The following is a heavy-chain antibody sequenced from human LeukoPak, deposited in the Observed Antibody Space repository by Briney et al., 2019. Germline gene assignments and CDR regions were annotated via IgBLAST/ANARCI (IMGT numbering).Heavy chain of an antibody. CDR2: IYHRGTT. CDR3: ARDSLSTFDY. CDR1: GGSISNDDYS. Sequence: SETLSLTCAVSGGSISNDDYSWSWIRQPPGTGLEWIGYIYHRGTTYYNPSLKSRVTISLARSQTQFSLKLSSVTAADTAVYYCARDSLSTFDYWGQGVLVTVAS. D-gene: IGHD2/OR15-2a*01. V-gene: IGHV4-30-2*01. J-gene: IGHJ4*02.